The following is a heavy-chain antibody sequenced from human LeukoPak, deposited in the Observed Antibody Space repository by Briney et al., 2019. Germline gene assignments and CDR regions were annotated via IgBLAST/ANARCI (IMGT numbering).Heavy chain of an antibody. Sequence: PGGSLRLSCAASGFTFSSYAMSWVRQAPGKGLEWVSAISGSGGSTYYADSVKGRFTISRDNSKNTLYLQMNNLRAEDTAVYYCAKGFVRGVMSYFDYWGQGTLVTVSS. J-gene: IGHJ4*02. V-gene: IGHV3-23*01. D-gene: IGHD3-10*01. CDR3: AKGFVRGVMSYFDY. CDR2: ISGSGGST. CDR1: GFTFSSYA.